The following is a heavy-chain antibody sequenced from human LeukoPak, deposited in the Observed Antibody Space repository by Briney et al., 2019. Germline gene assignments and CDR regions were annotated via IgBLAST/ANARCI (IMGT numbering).Heavy chain of an antibody. Sequence: GGSLRLSCAASGFTFSDYIMSWVRQAPGKGLEWVSSISSSSSYIYYADSVKGRFTISRDNAKNSLYLQMNSLRAEDPAVYYCARESGYSYGYPLDYWGQGTLVTVSS. CDR3: ARESGYSYGYPLDY. CDR2: ISSSSSYI. V-gene: IGHV3-21*01. J-gene: IGHJ4*02. CDR1: GFTFSDYI. D-gene: IGHD5-18*01.